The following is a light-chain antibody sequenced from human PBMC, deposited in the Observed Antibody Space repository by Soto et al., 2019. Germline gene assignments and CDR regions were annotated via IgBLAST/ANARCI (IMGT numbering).Light chain of an antibody. J-gene: IGKJ1*01. CDR1: QSVSSSY. Sequence: EIVLTQSPGTLSLSPGERATLSCRTSQSVSSSYLAWYQQKPGQAPRLLIYGASTRATGIPDRFSGSGSGTDFSLTISRLEPEDFAVYYCQHYGTSFWTFVQGTKVNIK. CDR2: GAS. V-gene: IGKV3-20*01. CDR3: QHYGTSFWT.